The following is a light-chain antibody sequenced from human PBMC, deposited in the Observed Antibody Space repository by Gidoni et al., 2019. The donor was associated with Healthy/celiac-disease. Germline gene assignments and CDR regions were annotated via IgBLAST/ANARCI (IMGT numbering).Light chain of an antibody. Sequence: DIKMTQSPSSLSAAVGDRVTITCKASQDISNYLNWYQQKPGKATKILIYDAANLETGVPSRFSVSGSGTDFTFTISSLQPEDIATYYCQQYDNLSTFGPGTKVDIK. J-gene: IGKJ3*01. CDR1: QDISNY. V-gene: IGKV1-33*01. CDR3: QQYDNLST. CDR2: DAA.